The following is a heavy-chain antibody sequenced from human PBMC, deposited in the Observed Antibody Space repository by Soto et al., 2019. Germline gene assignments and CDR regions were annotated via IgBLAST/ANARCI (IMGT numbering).Heavy chain of an antibody. CDR1: GFAFSSYW. Sequence: EVQLVQSGGGLAQPGGSLRLSCAASGFAFSSYWLHWVRQAPGKGLMIVSRITGDGTNTAYATSVKGRFTISRDIGKNMVYLQMDSLKAEDTAVYYCARDGGYGTPFDYWGQGALVTVSS. V-gene: IGHV3-74*01. J-gene: IGHJ4*02. D-gene: IGHD5-12*01. CDR3: ARDGGYGTPFDY. CDR2: ITGDGTNT.